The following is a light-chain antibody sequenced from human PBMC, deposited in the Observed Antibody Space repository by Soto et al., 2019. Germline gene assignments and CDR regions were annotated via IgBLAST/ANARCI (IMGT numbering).Light chain of an antibody. V-gene: IGKV1-5*03. CDR3: QQYDSYPYT. Sequence: EIQMTQSPSTLAASVGDRVTITCRASQSISTWLAWYQQKPGKAPKVLIYKASSLESGVPPRFSGGGSGTEFTLTISSLQPGDFANYYCQQYDSYPYTFGQGTKLEIK. CDR2: KAS. J-gene: IGKJ2*01. CDR1: QSISTW.